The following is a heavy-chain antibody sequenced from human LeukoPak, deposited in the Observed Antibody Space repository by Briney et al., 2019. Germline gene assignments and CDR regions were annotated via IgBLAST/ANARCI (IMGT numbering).Heavy chain of an antibody. CDR1: GFTFSSYG. CDR2: IRYDGSNK. J-gene: IGHJ3*02. V-gene: IGHV3-30*02. Sequence: GGSLRLSCAASGFTFSSYGMHWVRQAPGKGLEWVAFIRYDGSNKYYADSVKGRFTISRDNSKNTLFLQMNSLRAEDTAVYYCAEQWLVLGAFDIWGQGTMVTVSS. CDR3: AEQWLVLGAFDI. D-gene: IGHD6-19*01.